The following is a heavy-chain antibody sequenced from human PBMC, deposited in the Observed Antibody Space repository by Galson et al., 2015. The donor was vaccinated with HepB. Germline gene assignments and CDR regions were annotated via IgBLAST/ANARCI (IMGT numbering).Heavy chain of an antibody. Sequence: LRLSCAASGFTFSSYSMNWVRQAPGKGLEWVSYISLGSSTIYYADSVKGRFTISRDNAKNSLYLQMNSLRAEDTAVYYCARYGGYYHFDYWGQGTLVTVSS. J-gene: IGHJ4*02. V-gene: IGHV3-48*04. CDR1: GFTFSSYS. D-gene: IGHD4-17*01. CDR2: ISLGSSTI. CDR3: ARYGGYYHFDY.